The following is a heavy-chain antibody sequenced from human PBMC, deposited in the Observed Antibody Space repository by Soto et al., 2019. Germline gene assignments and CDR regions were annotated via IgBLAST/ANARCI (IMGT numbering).Heavy chain of an antibody. D-gene: IGHD3-22*01. V-gene: IGHV3-9*01. CDR2: ISWNSGSI. Sequence: PRLSCAASGFTFDDYAMHWVRQAPGKGLEWVSGISWNSGSIGYADSVKGRFTISRDNAKNSLYLQMNSLRAEDTALYYCAKDIRAPSGYWAFDIWGQGTMVTVSS. J-gene: IGHJ3*02. CDR3: AKDIRAPSGYWAFDI. CDR1: GFTFDDYA.